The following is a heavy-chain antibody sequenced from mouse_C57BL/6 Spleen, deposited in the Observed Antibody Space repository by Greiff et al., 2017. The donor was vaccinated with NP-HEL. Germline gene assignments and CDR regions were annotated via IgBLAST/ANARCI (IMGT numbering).Heavy chain of an antibody. D-gene: IGHD1-1*01. J-gene: IGHJ4*01. CDR1: GYTFTSYW. V-gene: IGHV1-53*01. CDR3: ERSTDITTVVVGYYAMDY. CDR2: INPSNGGT. Sequence: QVQLQQPGTELVKPGASVKLSCKASGYTFTSYWMHWVKQRPGQGLEWIGNINPSNGGTHYTEKFKSKATLTVVKSSSTAYMQLSRLTSEDSAVYDSERSTDITTVVVGYYAMDYWGQGTSVTVSS.